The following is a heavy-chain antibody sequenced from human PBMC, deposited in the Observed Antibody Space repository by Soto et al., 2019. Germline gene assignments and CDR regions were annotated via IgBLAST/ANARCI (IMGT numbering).Heavy chain of an antibody. V-gene: IGHV3-30*18. D-gene: IGHD2-8*01. CDR2: ILNDASDT. CDR1: GFTFSNYV. Sequence: QVQLVESGGGVVQPGRSLRLSCAGSGFTFSNYVMHWVRQAPGKGLEWVAGILNDASDTYYVDSVKGRFTVSRDNSKDTLYLQMNSLRPEDTAVYFCAKIFWPRYCTTISSCYVLDSWGQGTLVTVSS. J-gene: IGHJ4*02. CDR3: AKIFWPRYCTTISSCYVLDS.